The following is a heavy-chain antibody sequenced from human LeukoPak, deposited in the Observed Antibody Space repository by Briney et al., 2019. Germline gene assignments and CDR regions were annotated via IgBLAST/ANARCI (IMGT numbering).Heavy chain of an antibody. D-gene: IGHD5-12*01. CDR1: GYSFTNDW. J-gene: IGHJ4*02. Sequence: AESLKISCKGAGYSFTNDWISWVRQMPRRGLEWRGVIYPGDSNSRYSPSFQDHVTISADNSISTAYLQWSSLKASATAMYYCARRAHSGAMITLDYWGQGTLVTVSS. V-gene: IGHV5-51*01. CDR3: ARRAHSGAMITLDY. CDR2: IYPGDSNS.